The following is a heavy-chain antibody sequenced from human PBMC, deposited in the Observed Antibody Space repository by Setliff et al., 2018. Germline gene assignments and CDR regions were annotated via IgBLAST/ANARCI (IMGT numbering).Heavy chain of an antibody. CDR3: ARGDCGGDCYSEYYFDY. Sequence: PSETLSLTCAVSGFSISSGYYWGWIRQPPGKGLEWIVNIHHSGKAYYNPSLKSRVTMSVDTSKNHVSLKLSSVTAADTAVYYCARGDCGGDCYSEYYFDYWGQGTLVTVSS. V-gene: IGHV4-38-2*01. CDR2: IHHSGKA. D-gene: IGHD2-21*02. J-gene: IGHJ4*02. CDR1: GFSISSGYY.